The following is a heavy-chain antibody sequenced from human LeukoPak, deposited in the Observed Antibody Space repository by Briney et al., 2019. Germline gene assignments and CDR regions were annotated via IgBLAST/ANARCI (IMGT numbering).Heavy chain of an antibody. CDR2: INTNTGNP. J-gene: IGHJ5*02. D-gene: IGHD3-16*01. V-gene: IGHV7-4-1*02. Sequence: GASVKVSCKASGYTFTSYAMNWVRQAPGQGLEWMGWINTNTGNPTYAQGFTGRFVFSLDTSVSTAYLQISSLKAEDTAVYYCARDPSFGAVNWFDPWGQGTLVTVSS. CDR3: ARDPSFGAVNWFDP. CDR1: GYTFTSYA.